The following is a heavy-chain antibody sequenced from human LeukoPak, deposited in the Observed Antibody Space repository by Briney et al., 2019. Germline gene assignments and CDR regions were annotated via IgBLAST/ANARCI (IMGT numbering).Heavy chain of an antibody. V-gene: IGHV3-53*01. Sequence: GGSLRLSCTVSGFTVSSNSMSWVRQAPGKGLEWVSFTYSDNTHYSDSVKGRFTISRDNSKNTVYLQMSSLRAEDTALYYCATSISVIAVIISHADAFDVWGQGTMVTVSS. CDR2: TYSDNT. CDR3: ATSISVIAVIISHADAFDV. CDR1: GFTVSSNS. J-gene: IGHJ3*01. D-gene: IGHD3-22*01.